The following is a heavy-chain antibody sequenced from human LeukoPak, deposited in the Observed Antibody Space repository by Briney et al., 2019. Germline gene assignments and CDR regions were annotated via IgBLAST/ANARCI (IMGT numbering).Heavy chain of an antibody. CDR1: GFNFGDHA. D-gene: IGHD1-26*01. CDR3: ARGGSHGRHVDY. CDR2: VRRRHHLGTT. Sequence: GGSLRLSCAVSGFNFGDHALSWFRQAPGKGLEWIGFVRRRHHLGTTDYAASLRGRFTISRDDSKNIAYLQMYSLKTDDTAVYYCARGGSHGRHVDYWGQGTLVVVSS. J-gene: IGHJ4*02. V-gene: IGHV3-49*03.